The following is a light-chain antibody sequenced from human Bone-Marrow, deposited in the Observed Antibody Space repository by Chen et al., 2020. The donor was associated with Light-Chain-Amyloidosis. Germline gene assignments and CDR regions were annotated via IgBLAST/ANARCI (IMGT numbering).Light chain of an antibody. CDR2: WTS. Sequence: DIVMTQSPDSLAVSLGERAIINCKSSQSIFYSSTNKNYLAWYQQKAGQPPKLLISWTSTRQSGVPDRFRGSGSGTDSTLTISSLQAEDVAVYFCQQYFAPPLTFGGGTKVEIK. CDR3: QQYFAPPLT. V-gene: IGKV4-1*01. CDR1: QSIFYSSTNKNY. J-gene: IGKJ4*01.